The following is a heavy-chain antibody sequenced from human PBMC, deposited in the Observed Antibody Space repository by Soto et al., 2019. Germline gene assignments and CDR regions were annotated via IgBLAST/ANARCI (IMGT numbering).Heavy chain of an antibody. CDR3: VRDSRRGYGMDV. J-gene: IGHJ6*02. CDR2: ISGGSKSI. D-gene: IGHD3-10*01. CDR1: GLNISSHI. Sequence: GGSKILSNVASGLNISSHIMNWIRQAPGKGLEWVSYISGGSKSIYYAASVKGRFTISRDNAKNSLYLEMNSLRDEDTAVYSCVRDSRRGYGMDVWGPGTTVTVSS. V-gene: IGHV3-48*02.